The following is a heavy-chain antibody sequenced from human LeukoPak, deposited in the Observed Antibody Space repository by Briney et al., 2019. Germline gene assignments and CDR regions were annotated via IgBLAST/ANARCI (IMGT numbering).Heavy chain of an antibody. CDR1: GYTFTGYY. CDR2: INPNSGGT. J-gene: IGHJ4*02. D-gene: IGHD6-13*01. V-gene: IGHV1-2*02. CDR3: ARVRQQLVDFDY. Sequence: ASVTVPCKASGYTFTGYYMHWVRQPPAQGLDWMGWINPNSGGTNYAQKFQGRVTMTRDTSISTAYMELGRLRSDDTAVYYCARVRQQLVDFDYWGQGTLVTVSS.